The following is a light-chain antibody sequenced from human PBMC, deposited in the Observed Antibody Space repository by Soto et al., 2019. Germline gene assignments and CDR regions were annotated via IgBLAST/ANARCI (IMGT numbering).Light chain of an antibody. CDR1: SSDIGVYNF. J-gene: IGLJ2*01. V-gene: IGLV2-14*01. Sequence: QSALTQPASVSGSPGQSITISCTGTSSDIGVYNFVSWYQQHPGKAPKLMIYEVTNRPSGVSSRFSGSKSGNTASLTISGLQAEDEADYYCTSYTSSSTVVFGGGTKVTVL. CDR2: EVT. CDR3: TSYTSSSTVV.